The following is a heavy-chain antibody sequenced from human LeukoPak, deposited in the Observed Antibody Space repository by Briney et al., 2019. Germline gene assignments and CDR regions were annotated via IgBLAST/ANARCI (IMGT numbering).Heavy chain of an antibody. J-gene: IGHJ4*02. D-gene: IGHD1-7*01. V-gene: IGHV3-23*01. CDR3: AREDDWNYEDY. Sequence: GGSLRLSCAASGFTFSSYAMSWVRQAPGKGLEWVSAISGSGGSTYYADSVKGRFTISRDNAKNSLYLQMNSLRAEDTAIYYCAREDDWNYEDYWGQGTLVTVSS. CDR2: ISGSGGST. CDR1: GFTFSSYA.